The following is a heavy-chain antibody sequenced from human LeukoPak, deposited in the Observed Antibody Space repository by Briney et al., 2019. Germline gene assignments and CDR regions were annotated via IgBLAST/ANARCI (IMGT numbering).Heavy chain of an antibody. Sequence: PGGSLRLSCAASGFTFSSYAMSWVRQAPGKGLEWVSAISGSGGSTYYADSVKGRFTISRDNSKNTLYLQMNSPRAEDTAVYYCATSTLIYYYDSSGYNPSLFDYWGQGTLVTVSS. D-gene: IGHD3-22*01. V-gene: IGHV3-23*01. CDR2: ISGSGGST. CDR3: ATSTLIYYYDSSGYNPSLFDY. J-gene: IGHJ4*02. CDR1: GFTFSSYA.